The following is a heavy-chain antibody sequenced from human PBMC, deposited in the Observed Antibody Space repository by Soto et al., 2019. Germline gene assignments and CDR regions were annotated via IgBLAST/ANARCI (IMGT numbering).Heavy chain of an antibody. CDR2: IIPIFGTA. V-gene: IGHV1-69*06. CDR3: ARVNYDFWSGYPRAYYGMDV. Sequence: SVKVSCKASGGTFSSYAISWVRQAPGQGLEWMGGIIPIFGTANYAQKFQGTVTITADKSTSTAYMELSSLRSEDTAVYYCARVNYDFWSGYPRAYYGMDVWGQGTTVTVSS. CDR1: GGTFSSYA. J-gene: IGHJ6*02. D-gene: IGHD3-3*01.